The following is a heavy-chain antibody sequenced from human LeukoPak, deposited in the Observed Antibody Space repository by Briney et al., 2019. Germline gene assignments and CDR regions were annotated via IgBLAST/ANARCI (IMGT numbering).Heavy chain of an antibody. D-gene: IGHD2-2*01. V-gene: IGHV1-69*13. CDR2: IIPIFGTA. J-gene: IGHJ4*02. CDR3: ARGAPPGVPAALPNFDY. CDR1: GGTFSSYA. Sequence: SVKVSCKASGGTFSSYAISWVRQAPGQGLEWMGGIIPIFGTANYAQKFQGRVTITADESTSTAYMELSSLRSEDTAVYYCARGAPPGVPAALPNFDYWGQGTLVTVSS.